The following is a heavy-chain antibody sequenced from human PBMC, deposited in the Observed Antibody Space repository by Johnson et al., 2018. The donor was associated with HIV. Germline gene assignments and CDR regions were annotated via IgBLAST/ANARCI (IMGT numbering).Heavy chain of an antibody. CDR2: IRYDGSNT. V-gene: IGHV3-30*02. CDR1: GFTFSSYG. CDR3: ARDYRGRTVDAFDV. J-gene: IGHJ3*01. D-gene: IGHD3-16*02. Sequence: QVQLVESGGGVVQPGGSLRLSCAASGFTFSSYGMHWVRQAPGKGLAWVAFIRYDGSNTYYADSVKGRFTISRDNSKNMLDLQMNSLRAGDAAVYYCARDYRGRTVDAFDVWGQGTLVIVSS.